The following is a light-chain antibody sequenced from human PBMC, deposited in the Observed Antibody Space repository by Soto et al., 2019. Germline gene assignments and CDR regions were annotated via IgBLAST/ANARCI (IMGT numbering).Light chain of an antibody. CDR1: QSVSSYS. J-gene: IGKJ4*01. CDR3: QQYGSSPLLS. V-gene: IGKV3-20*01. CDR2: GAS. Sequence: EIVLTQSPGTLSLSPGETATLSCRASQSVSSYSLAWYQQKPGQAPRLLIYGASNRATGIPDRFSGSGSGTDFTLTISRLEPEDFAVYYCQQYGSSPLLSFGGGTKVEMK.